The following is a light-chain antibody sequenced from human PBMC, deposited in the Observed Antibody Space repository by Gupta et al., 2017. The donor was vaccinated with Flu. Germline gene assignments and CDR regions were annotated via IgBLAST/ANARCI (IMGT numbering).Light chain of an antibody. V-gene: IGLV3-21*02. CDR2: DDR. CDR3: QVLDSSTGRPV. J-gene: IGLJ3*02. Sequence: SYVLTQTPSVAVAPGRTARFTCGGDDIITKSVHWYQQKQGQAPVLVVYDDRARPSGIPERFSGSNSGTPATLTITRVEAGDEADYYCQVLDSSTGRPVFGGGTKLTVL. CDR1: DIITKS.